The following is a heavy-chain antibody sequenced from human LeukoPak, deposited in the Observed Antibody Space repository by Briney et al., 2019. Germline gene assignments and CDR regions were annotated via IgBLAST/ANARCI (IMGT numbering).Heavy chain of an antibody. D-gene: IGHD3-22*01. Sequence: SEPLSLTCTVSGGSVSSGTYYWSWVRQPPGKGLEWIGYVYYSGSTNYNPSLKSRVTISLDASKSQFSLRLSSVTAADTAVYYCARTAGGIMIVEDIAAFDIWGQGTMVTVSS. CDR2: VYYSGST. J-gene: IGHJ3*02. CDR1: GGSVSSGTYY. V-gene: IGHV4-61*01. CDR3: ARTAGGIMIVEDIAAFDI.